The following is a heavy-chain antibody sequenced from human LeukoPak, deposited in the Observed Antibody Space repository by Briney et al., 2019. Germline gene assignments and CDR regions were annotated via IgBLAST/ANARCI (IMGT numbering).Heavy chain of an antibody. Sequence: SETLSPTCAVSGGSISSGGFSWSWIRQPPGKGLEWIGYIYYSGSTYYNPSLKSRLSISIDTSKNQFSLKLSSVTAADTAVYYCARDGSGSYLPFDIWGQGTMVTVSS. CDR3: ARDGSGSYLPFDI. D-gene: IGHD3-10*01. CDR2: IYYSGST. CDR1: GGSISSGGFS. J-gene: IGHJ3*02. V-gene: IGHV4-30-4*07.